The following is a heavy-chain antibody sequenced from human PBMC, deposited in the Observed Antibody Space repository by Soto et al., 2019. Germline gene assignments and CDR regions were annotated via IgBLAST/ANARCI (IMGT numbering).Heavy chain of an antibody. Sequence: ASVKVSCKASGYTFTSYGISWVRQAPGQGLEWMGWMNPNSGNTGYAQKFQGRVTMTRNTSISTAYMELSSLRSEDTAVYYCARGMGGYGYNWFDPWGQGTLVTVSS. V-gene: IGHV1-8*02. D-gene: IGHD6-25*01. CDR2: MNPNSGNT. CDR3: ARGMGGYGYNWFDP. CDR1: GYTFTSYG. J-gene: IGHJ5*02.